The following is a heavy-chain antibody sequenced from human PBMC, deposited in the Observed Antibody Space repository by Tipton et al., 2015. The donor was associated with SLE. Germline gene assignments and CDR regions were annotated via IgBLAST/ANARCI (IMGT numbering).Heavy chain of an antibody. CDR3: ARGTMGVWSGYFDDFDP. V-gene: IGHV4-61*09. J-gene: IGHJ5*02. Sequence: TLSLTCTVSGASISSGSYYWSWVRQPAGKGLEWLGYFYTTGSTNYNPSLTSRITISVDTSKNQFSLQLNSVTAADTAVYYCARGTMGVWSGYFDDFDPWGQGTLVTVSS. CDR1: GASISSGSYY. D-gene: IGHD3-3*01. CDR2: FYTTGST.